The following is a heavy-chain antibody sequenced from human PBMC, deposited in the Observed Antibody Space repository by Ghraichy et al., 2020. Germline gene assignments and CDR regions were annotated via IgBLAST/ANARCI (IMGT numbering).Heavy chain of an antibody. CDR3: AKVIPSDFWSGYYPDLLDYYGMDV. CDR2: ISGSGGST. D-gene: IGHD3-3*01. V-gene: IGHV3-23*01. Sequence: GGSLRLSCAASGFTFSSYAMSWVRQAPGKGLEWVSAISGSGGSTYYADSVKGRFTISRDNSKNTLYLQMNSLRAEDTAVYYCAKVIPSDFWSGYYPDLLDYYGMDVWGQGTTVTVSS. CDR1: GFTFSSYA. J-gene: IGHJ6*02.